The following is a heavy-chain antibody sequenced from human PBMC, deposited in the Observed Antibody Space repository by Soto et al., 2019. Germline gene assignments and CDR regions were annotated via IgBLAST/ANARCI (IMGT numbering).Heavy chain of an antibody. CDR3: ARDPLGYSYGYYYGMDV. Sequence: LRLSCAASGFTFSSYSMNWVRQAPGKGLEWVSYISSSSTIYYADSVKGRFTISRDNAKNSLYLQMNSLRDEDTAVYYCARDPLGYSYGYYYGMDVWGQGTTVTVSS. V-gene: IGHV3-48*02. J-gene: IGHJ6*02. D-gene: IGHD5-18*01. CDR1: GFTFSSYS. CDR2: ISSSSTI.